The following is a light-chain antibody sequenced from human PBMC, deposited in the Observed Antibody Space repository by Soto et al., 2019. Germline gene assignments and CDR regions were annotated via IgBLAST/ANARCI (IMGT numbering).Light chain of an antibody. Sequence: DIQMTQSPSSLSASVGDRVTITCRASQSISSYLNWYQQKPGKAPKLLIYAASSLQSGVPSRFSGSGSGTDFTLTISSLQPEDFGIYYCQQSYSNPPTFGGGTKVEI. CDR3: QQSYSNPPT. CDR2: AAS. V-gene: IGKV1-39*01. CDR1: QSISSY. J-gene: IGKJ4*01.